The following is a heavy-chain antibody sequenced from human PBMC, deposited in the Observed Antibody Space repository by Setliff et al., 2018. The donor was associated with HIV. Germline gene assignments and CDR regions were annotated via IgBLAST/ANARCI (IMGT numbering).Heavy chain of an antibody. CDR2: IYYDGSTE. Sequence: GGSLRLSCAASGFTFSSYGMNWVRQAPGKGLEWVALIYYDGSTEYYADSVKGRFTISRDNSKNTLYLQMNSLRTEDTAVYYCASTTLDYYYYMDVWGKGTTVTVS. V-gene: IGHV3-30*03. J-gene: IGHJ6*03. CDR3: ASTTLDYYYYMDV. CDR1: GFTFSSYG.